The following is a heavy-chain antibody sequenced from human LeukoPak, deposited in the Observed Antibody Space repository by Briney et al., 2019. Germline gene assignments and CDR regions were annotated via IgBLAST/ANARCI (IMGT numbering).Heavy chain of an antibody. J-gene: IGHJ5*02. CDR2: IIPIFGTA. V-gene: IGHV1-69*13. D-gene: IGHD6-13*01. CDR1: EYSLISSG. CDR3: ARKYSSSPEGFDP. Sequence: AASVRVSCKASEYSLISSGLSWVRQAPGQGLEWMGGIIPIFGTANYAQTFQGRVTITADESTSTAYMELSSLRSEDTAVYYCARKYSSSPEGFDPWGQGTLVTVSS.